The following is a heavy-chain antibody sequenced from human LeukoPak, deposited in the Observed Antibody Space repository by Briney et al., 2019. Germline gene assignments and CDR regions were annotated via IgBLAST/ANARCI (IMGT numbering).Heavy chain of an antibody. J-gene: IGHJ4*02. CDR3: ARGMAYYDYVWGSYRLGY. Sequence: ASVKVSCKASGYTFTSYDISWVRQAPGQGLEWMGWINPNSGGTNYAQKFQGRVTMTRDTSISTAYMELSRLRSDDTAVYYCARGMAYYDYVWGSYRLGYWGQGTLVTVSS. V-gene: IGHV1-2*02. D-gene: IGHD3-16*02. CDR2: INPNSGGT. CDR1: GYTFTSYD.